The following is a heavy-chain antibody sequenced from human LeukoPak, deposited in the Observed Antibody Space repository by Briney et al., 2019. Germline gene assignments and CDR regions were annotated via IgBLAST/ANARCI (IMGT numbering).Heavy chain of an antibody. CDR1: GFTFSSYG. J-gene: IGHJ4*02. CDR3: AKEQPPYYYDLGSYSDLDY. V-gene: IGHV3-30*18. D-gene: IGHD3-10*01. Sequence: GGSLRLSCAASGFTFSSYGMHWVRQAPAKGLERVSVMSYDGSSKYYADSLKGRFTISRDNSKNTLYLQMNSLRAEPTAVYYCAKEQPPYYYDLGSYSDLDYWGQGTLVTVSS. CDR2: MSYDGSSK.